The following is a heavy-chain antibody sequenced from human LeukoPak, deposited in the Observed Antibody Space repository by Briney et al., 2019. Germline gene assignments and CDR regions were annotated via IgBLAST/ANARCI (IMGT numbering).Heavy chain of an antibody. D-gene: IGHD3-16*01. CDR3: ATRLRPYYFDY. V-gene: IGHV4-34*01. CDR1: GGSFSGYY. Sequence: PSETLSLTCAVYGGSFSGYYWSWIRQPPGKGLEWIGEINHSGSTNYNPSLKSRVTISVDTSKNQFSLKLSSVTAADTAVYYCATRLRPYYFDYWGQGTLVTVSS. J-gene: IGHJ4*02. CDR2: INHSGST.